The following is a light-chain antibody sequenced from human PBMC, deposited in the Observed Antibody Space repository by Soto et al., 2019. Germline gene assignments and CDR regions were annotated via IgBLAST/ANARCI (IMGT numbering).Light chain of an antibody. J-gene: IGKJ4*01. CDR3: QQYNTWPPLT. CDR2: GAS. Sequence: EIVMTQSPATLSVSPGERDTLSCRASQSVSSNLAWDQQKPGQAPRLLIYGASTRATGIPARFSGSGSGTEFTLTISSLQSEDFAVYYCQQYNTWPPLTFGGGNKVEIK. CDR1: QSVSSN. V-gene: IGKV3-15*01.